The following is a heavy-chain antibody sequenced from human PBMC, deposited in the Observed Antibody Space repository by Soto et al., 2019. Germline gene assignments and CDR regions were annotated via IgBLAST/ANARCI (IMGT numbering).Heavy chain of an antibody. V-gene: IGHV4-31*03. CDR2: IYYSGET. CDR3: ARDRGGENYYYGMDV. J-gene: IGHJ6*02. Sequence: QVQLQQSGPGLVKASQTLSLTCTVSGGSIINSGYYWNWIRQHPGKVLEWVGYIYYSGETSYNPSLKSRLTISVDTSKNRFSLNLSSVTAEDTAVYYCARDRGGENYYYGMDVWGQGTTVTVSS. CDR1: GGSIINSGYY. D-gene: IGHD3-16*01.